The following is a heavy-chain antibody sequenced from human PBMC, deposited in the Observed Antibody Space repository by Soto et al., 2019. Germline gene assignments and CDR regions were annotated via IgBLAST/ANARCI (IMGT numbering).Heavy chain of an antibody. J-gene: IGHJ6*03. CDR2: IVVGSGNT. CDR1: GFRFTRSA. CDR3: AAARLTPVTDYDLDV. V-gene: IGHV1-58*02. D-gene: IGHD4-17*01. Sequence: SVKRSCKASGFRFTRSAMQWVRHASEQRLEWIGWIVVGSGNTNYAQKFQERVTITRDMSTSTAYMELSSLRSEDTAVYYCAAARLTPVTDYDLDVWGKRTTVTVSS.